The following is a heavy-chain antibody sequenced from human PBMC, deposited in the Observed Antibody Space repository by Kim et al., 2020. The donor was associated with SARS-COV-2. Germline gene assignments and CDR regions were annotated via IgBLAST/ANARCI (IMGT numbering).Heavy chain of an antibody. Sequence: SVKVSCKASGGTFSSYAISWVRQAPGQGLEWMGGIIPIFGTANYAQKFQGRVTITADESTSTAYMELSSLRSEDTAVYYCAREGPCSSTSCYEGWFDPWGQGTLVTVSS. D-gene: IGHD2-2*01. J-gene: IGHJ5*02. CDR2: IIPIFGTA. CDR1: GGTFSSYA. CDR3: AREGPCSSTSCYEGWFDP. V-gene: IGHV1-69*13.